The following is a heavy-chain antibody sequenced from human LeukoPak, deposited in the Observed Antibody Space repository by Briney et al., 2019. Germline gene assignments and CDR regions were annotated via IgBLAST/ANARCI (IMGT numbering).Heavy chain of an antibody. CDR2: TYYRSKCYN. V-gene: IGHV6-1*01. CDR3: ARDMWGDWKPQVPFYS. D-gene: IGHD1-1*01. CDR1: GDSVSSNSAA. J-gene: IGHJ4*02. Sequence: SQTLSLTCAVSGDSVSSNSAAWNWIRQSPSRGLEWLGRTYYRSKCYNAFAISVRSRIIINPDNSKYLFFLQLTSVAPADTSVYYCARDMWGDWKPQVPFYSWGQGTLVTVSS.